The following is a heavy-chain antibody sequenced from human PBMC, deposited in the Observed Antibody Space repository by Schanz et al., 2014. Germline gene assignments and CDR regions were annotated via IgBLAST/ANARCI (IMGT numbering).Heavy chain of an antibody. J-gene: IGHJ3*02. D-gene: IGHD5-12*01. CDR3: ARGGRGGYPGRAFDI. V-gene: IGHV3-30*04. Sequence: QVQLVESGGGVVQPGRSLRLSCAASGFTFSSYAVHWVRQAPDKGLVWVAVTSSDGSLKYYADSVKGRFTISRDNSRDTVYLQMNSRRGEDTAVYYCARGGRGGYPGRAFDIWVQGTMVTASS. CDR1: GFTFSSYA. CDR2: TSSDGSLK.